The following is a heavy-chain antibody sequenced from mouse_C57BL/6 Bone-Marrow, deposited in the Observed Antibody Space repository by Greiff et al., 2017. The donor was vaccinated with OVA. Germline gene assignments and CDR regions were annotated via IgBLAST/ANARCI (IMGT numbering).Heavy chain of an antibody. J-gene: IGHJ2*01. V-gene: IGHV1-26*01. CDR3: ARIFITTVRGSYYFDY. D-gene: IGHD1-1*01. Sequence: EVQLQQSGPELVKPGASVKISCKASGYTFTDYYMNWVKQSHGKSLEWIGDINPNNGGTSYNQKFKGKATLTVDKSSSTAYMELRSLTSEDSAVYYCARIFITTVRGSYYFDYWGQGTTLTVSS. CDR2: INPNNGGT. CDR1: GYTFTDYY.